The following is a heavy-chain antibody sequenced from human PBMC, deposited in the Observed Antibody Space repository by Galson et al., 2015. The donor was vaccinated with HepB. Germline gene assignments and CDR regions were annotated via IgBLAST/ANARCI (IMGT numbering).Heavy chain of an antibody. Sequence: SLRLSCAASGFSFTTYWMNWARQAPGQGLEWVAHINPDGSGKYYVDSVKGRFTISRDNAKNSLFLQMDSLRAEDTAVYYCARWVYTSSWFLDYWGQGTLVTVSS. J-gene: IGHJ4*02. D-gene: IGHD6-13*01. CDR2: INPDGSGK. V-gene: IGHV3-7*03. CDR3: ARWVYTSSWFLDY. CDR1: GFSFTTYW.